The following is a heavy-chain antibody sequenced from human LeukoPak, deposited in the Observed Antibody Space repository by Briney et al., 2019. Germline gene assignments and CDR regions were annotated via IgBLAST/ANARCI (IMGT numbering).Heavy chain of an antibody. Sequence: SETLSLICTVSGGSISSGSSYWGWIRQPPGKGLEWIGNIYYTGSSYYSPSLESRVTISVDTSKNQFSLKLRSVTAADTAVYFCARELSTFFIESWGQGTLVTVSS. CDR3: ARELSTFFIES. CDR1: GGSISSGSSY. D-gene: IGHD5/OR15-5a*01. CDR2: IYYTGSS. J-gene: IGHJ4*02. V-gene: IGHV4-39*07.